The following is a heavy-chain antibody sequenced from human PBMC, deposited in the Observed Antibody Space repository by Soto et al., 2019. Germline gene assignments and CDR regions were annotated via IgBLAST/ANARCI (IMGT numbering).Heavy chain of an antibody. V-gene: IGHV3-9*01. CDR3: VRSKGGYSYGTPFDY. CDR1: GFTFDDYA. D-gene: IGHD5-18*01. CDR2: ISWNSGNI. J-gene: IGHJ4*02. Sequence: PGGSLRLSCAASGFTFDDYAMYWVRQVLGKGLEWVSSISWNSGNIGYADTVKGRFTTSRDNAENFLYLQMNILRPEDTALYYCVRSKGGYSYGTPFDYWGQGT.